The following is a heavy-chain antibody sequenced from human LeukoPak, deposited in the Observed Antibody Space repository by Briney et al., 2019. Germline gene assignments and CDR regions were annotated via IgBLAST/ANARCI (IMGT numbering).Heavy chain of an antibody. V-gene: IGHV4-59*08. D-gene: IGHD6-19*01. CDR1: GGSISSDY. CDR3: ARHSSGWGYYFDY. CDR2: IYYSGST. Sequence: SETLSLTCTVSGGSISSDYWNWIRQPPGKGLEWIGYIYYSGSTNYNPSLKSRVTISVDTSKTQFSLKLSSVTAADTAVYYCARHSSGWGYYFDYWGQGTLVTVSS. J-gene: IGHJ4*02.